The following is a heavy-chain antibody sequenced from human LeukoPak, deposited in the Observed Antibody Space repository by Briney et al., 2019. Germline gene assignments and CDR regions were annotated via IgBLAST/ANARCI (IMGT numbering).Heavy chain of an antibody. J-gene: IGHJ4*02. CDR1: GTSITRTY. CDR3: ARMPTVTTALDY. CDR2: VYDTGDT. D-gene: IGHD4-17*01. V-gene: IGHV4-59*01. Sequence: SETLSLSCTVSGTSITRTYWSWIRQPPGRGLESVGYVYDTGDTNYNPSLKSRVTISVDTSKNQFSLKLSSVTAEDTAVYYCARMPTVTTALDYWGQGTLVTVSS.